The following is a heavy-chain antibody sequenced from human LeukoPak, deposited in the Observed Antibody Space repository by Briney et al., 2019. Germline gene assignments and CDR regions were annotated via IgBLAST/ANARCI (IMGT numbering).Heavy chain of an antibody. CDR2: ISPDGNRE. V-gene: IGHV3-7*01. Sequence: GGSLRLSCAASGLTFSSYWMTWVRQAPGKGLEWVANISPDGNRENYVDSVKGRFSISRDNAKNSLFLQMHSLRAEDTAVYYCATTSPYCSSGTCALGGQGTLVTVSS. CDR3: ATTSPYCSSGTCAL. D-gene: IGHD2-15*01. J-gene: IGHJ4*02. CDR1: GLTFSSYW.